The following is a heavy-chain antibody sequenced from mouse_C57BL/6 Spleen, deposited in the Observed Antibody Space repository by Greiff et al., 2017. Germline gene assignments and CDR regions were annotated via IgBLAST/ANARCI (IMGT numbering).Heavy chain of an antibody. CDR1: GYSITSGYY. J-gene: IGHJ4*01. CDR2: ISYDGSN. CDR3: ARDDYYAMDY. V-gene: IGHV3-6*01. Sequence: EVQVVESGPGLVKPSQSLSLTCSVTGYSITSGYYWNWIRQFPGNKLEWMGYISYDGSNNYNPSLKNRISITRDTSKNQFFLKLNSVTTEYTATYYCARDDYYAMDYWGQGTSVTVSS.